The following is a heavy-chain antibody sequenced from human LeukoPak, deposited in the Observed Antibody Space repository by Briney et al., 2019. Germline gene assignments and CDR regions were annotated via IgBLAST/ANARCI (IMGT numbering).Heavy chain of an antibody. D-gene: IGHD3-10*02. Sequence: GGSLRLSCAVSGFTFSDYYMSWVRQAPGKGLEWVSYISSVGSIIYYADSVKGRFTISRDNAKNSLYLQMNSLRAEDTAVYYCAELGITMIGGVWGKGTTVTISS. V-gene: IGHV3-11*04. CDR3: AELGITMIGGV. CDR1: GFTFSDYY. CDR2: ISSVGSII. J-gene: IGHJ6*04.